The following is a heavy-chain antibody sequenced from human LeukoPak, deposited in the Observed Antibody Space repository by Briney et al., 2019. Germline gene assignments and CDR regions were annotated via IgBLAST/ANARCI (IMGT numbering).Heavy chain of an antibody. D-gene: IGHD6-19*01. CDR2: ISSSSSYI. Sequence: GGSLRLSCAASGFTFSSYSMSWVRQAPGKGLEWVSSISSSSSYIYYADSVKGRFTISRDNAKNSLYLQMNSLRAEDTAVYYCASASGYSSGWYGYWGQGTLVTVSS. CDR1: GFTFSSYS. J-gene: IGHJ4*02. V-gene: IGHV3-21*01. CDR3: ASASGYSSGWYGY.